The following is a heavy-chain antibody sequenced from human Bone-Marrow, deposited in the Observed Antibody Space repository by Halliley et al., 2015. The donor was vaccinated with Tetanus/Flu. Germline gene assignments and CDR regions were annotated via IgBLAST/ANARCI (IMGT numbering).Heavy chain of an antibody. D-gene: IGHD5-12*01. J-gene: IGHJ4*02. CDR2: IYPGDSDT. Sequence: GAEVRKPGESLKISCQVSGYNFSIYWIGWVRQMPGRGLEWMGIIYPGDSDTIYSPAFEGQVTIAADKSSNTAYLQWSTLKDSDTAMYYCARRGYSGYEGAWSDYWGQGTQVIVSS. V-gene: IGHV5-51*01. CDR1: GYNFSIYW. CDR3: ARRGYSGYEGAWSDY.